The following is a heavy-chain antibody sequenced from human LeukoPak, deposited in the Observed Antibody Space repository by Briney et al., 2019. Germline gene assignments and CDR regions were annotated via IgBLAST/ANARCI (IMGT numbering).Heavy chain of an antibody. CDR2: INHSGST. CDR1: GGSFSGYY. CDR3: ARDEQDSGSYYYTGFGFSYDAFDI. J-gene: IGHJ3*02. D-gene: IGHD1-26*01. V-gene: IGHV4-34*01. Sequence: SETLSLTCAVYGGSFSGYYWSWIRQPPGKGLEWIGEINHSGSTNYNPSLKGRVTISVDTSKNQFSLKLSSVTAADTAVYYCARDEQDSGSYYYTGFGFSYDAFDIWGQGTMVTVSS.